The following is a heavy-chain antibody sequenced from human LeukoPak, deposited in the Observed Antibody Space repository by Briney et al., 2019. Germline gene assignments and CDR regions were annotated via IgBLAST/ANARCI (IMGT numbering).Heavy chain of an antibody. Sequence: ASVKVSCKTSGYTFSDYDIHWIRQAPGQGLEWVGWINPNSGDTDYAQKFQGRVTMTRDTSISTAYMELSRLRSDDTAVYYCARDLSVWFGELYYYYYMDVWGKGTTVTVSS. CDR1: GYTFSDYD. V-gene: IGHV1-2*02. CDR2: INPNSGDT. CDR3: ARDLSVWFGELYYYYYMDV. D-gene: IGHD3-10*01. J-gene: IGHJ6*03.